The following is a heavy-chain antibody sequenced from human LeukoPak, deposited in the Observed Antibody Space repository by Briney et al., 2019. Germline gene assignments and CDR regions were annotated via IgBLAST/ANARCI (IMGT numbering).Heavy chain of an antibody. J-gene: IGHJ6*03. CDR2: INPKSGGT. V-gene: IGHV1-2*02. CDR3: ARGQGSGWSYYYCYYMDV. CDR1: GYTFTGYY. D-gene: IGHD6-19*01. Sequence: ASVKVSCKASGYTFTGYYMHWVRQAPGQGLEWMGWINPKSGGTNYAQKFQGRVTMTRDTSISTAYMDMSSLRSDDTAVYYCARGQGSGWSYYYCYYMDVWGKGTTVTISS.